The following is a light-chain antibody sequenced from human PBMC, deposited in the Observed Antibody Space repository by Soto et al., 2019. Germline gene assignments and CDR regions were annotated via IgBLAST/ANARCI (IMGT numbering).Light chain of an antibody. CDR3: QQYNSYWQ. CDR1: QSISSW. CDR2: DAS. J-gene: IGKJ1*01. V-gene: IGKV1-5*01. Sequence: DIQMTQSPSTLSASVGDTVTITCRASQSISSWLAWYQQKPGKAPKLLIYDASSLESGVPSRFSGSGSGTEFTRTISCLQPDDFATYYGQQYNSYWQFEQGTKVELK.